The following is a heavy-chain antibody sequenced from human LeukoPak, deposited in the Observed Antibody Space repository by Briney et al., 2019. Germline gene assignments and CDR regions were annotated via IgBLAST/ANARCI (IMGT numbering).Heavy chain of an antibody. CDR1: GYTSTGYY. V-gene: IGHV1-2*02. CDR3: ARGGNYGSGTYTAFDY. CDR2: INPNSGDT. Sequence: ASLKVSCKASGYTSTGYYIHWVRQAPGQGLQWMGWINPNSGDTHFTQNFQGRVTMTTDTSITTAYMELSRLRSDDTAVYYCARGGNYGSGTYTAFDYWGQGALVTVSS. D-gene: IGHD3-10*01. J-gene: IGHJ4*02.